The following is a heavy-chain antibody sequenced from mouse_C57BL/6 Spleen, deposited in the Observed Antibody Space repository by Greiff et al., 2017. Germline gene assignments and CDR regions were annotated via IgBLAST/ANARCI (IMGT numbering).Heavy chain of an antibody. CDR3: VRYSNYEDAMDY. CDR2: IRSKSNNYAT. Sequence: EVKVEESGGGLVQPKGSLKLSCAASGFSFNTYAMNWVRQAPGKGLEWVARIRSKSNNYATYYADSVKDRFTISRDDSESMLYLQMNNLKTEDTAMYYCVRYSNYEDAMDYWGQGTSVTVSS. J-gene: IGHJ4*01. D-gene: IGHD2-5*01. V-gene: IGHV10-1*01. CDR1: GFSFNTYA.